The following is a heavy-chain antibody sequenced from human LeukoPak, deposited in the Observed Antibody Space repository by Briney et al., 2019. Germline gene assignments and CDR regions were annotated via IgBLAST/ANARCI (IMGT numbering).Heavy chain of an antibody. CDR1: GYTFTRYY. J-gene: IGHJ4*02. CDR3: ARAGLGYCTSTNCLSFDY. CDR2: INPSSGGT. Sequence: GASVKVSCKASGYTFTRYYMHWVRQAPGLGLEWMGCINPSSGGTNYAQKFQGRVTMTRDTSISTAYMELSSLRSDDTAVYYCARAGLGYCTSTNCLSFDYWGQGTLVTVSS. V-gene: IGHV1-2*02. D-gene: IGHD2-2*01.